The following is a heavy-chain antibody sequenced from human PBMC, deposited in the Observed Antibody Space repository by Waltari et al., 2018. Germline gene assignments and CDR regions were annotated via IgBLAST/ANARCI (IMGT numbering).Heavy chain of an antibody. Sequence: QVQLQESGPGLVTPSETLSPICSVSGDSITNYYWSWVRQPPGRGLEWIGYIAYSGSTRYNPSLKSRATISVDTSKKQFSLRLGSVTAADTAIYYCARSYDFWSGYPLGYWGQGTLVTVSS. V-gene: IGHV4-59*01. D-gene: IGHD3-3*01. CDR2: IAYSGST. CDR3: ARSYDFWSGYPLGY. CDR1: GDSITNYY. J-gene: IGHJ4*02.